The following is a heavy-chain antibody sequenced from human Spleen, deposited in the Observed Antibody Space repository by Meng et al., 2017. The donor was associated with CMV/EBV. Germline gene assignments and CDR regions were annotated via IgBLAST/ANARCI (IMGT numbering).Heavy chain of an antibody. CDR1: EFTFSSYG. D-gene: IGHD3-10*01. Sequence: GGSLRLSCAASEFTFSSYGMNWVRQAPGKGLEWVSYISSGGTTIYYADSVKGRFTISRDNAKNSLYLQMNSLRAEDTAVYYCAKERGSDVFYYYYGMDVWGQGTTVTVSS. V-gene: IGHV3-48*03. CDR3: AKERGSDVFYYYYGMDV. CDR2: ISSGGTTI. J-gene: IGHJ6*02.